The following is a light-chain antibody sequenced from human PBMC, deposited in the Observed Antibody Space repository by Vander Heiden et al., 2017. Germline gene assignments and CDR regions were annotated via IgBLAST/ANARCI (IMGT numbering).Light chain of an antibody. V-gene: IGLV3-27*01. CDR2: KDT. Sequence: SFELTQPSSVSVSPGQTAPITCSGDVVARKYVRWFQQKAGQAPVLVIYKDTERPSGSPERFSGSSSGTTVTLTISGAQVEDEADYYCYSAADNHEIFGSGTKVTVL. CDR3: YSAADNHEI. J-gene: IGLJ1*01. CDR1: VVARKY.